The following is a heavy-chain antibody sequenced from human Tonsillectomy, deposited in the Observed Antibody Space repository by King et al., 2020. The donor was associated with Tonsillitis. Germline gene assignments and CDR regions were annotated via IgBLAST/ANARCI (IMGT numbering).Heavy chain of an antibody. J-gene: IGHJ3*01. V-gene: IGHV3-23*04. CDR1: EFTFSNYA. CDR3: AKDPNGDYVGAFDF. Sequence: VQLVESGGGLVQPGGSLRLSCAASEFTFSNYAMIWVRQAPGKGLEWGSAISGSGGRTSYADSVKGRFTISRDNSKNTLYLQIKSLRAEDTAVYYCAKDPNGDYVGAFDFWGQGTMVTVSS. D-gene: IGHD4-17*01. CDR2: ISGSGGRT.